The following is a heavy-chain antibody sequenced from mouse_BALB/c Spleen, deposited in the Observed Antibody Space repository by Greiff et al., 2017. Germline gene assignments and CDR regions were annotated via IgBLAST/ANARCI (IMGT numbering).Heavy chain of an antibody. Sequence: VQGVESGPGLVAPSQSLSITCTVSGFSLTSYGVHWVRQPPGKGLEWLGVIWAGGSTNYNSALMSRLSISKDNSKSQVFLKMNSLQTDDTAMYYCARDDYDWYFDVWGAGTTVTVSS. V-gene: IGHV2-9*02. D-gene: IGHD2-4*01. CDR3: ARDDYDWYFDV. CDR1: GFSLTSYG. CDR2: IWAGGST. J-gene: IGHJ1*01.